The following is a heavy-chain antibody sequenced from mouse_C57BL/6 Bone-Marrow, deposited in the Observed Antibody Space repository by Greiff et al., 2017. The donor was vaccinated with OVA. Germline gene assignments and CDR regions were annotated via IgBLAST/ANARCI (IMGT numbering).Heavy chain of an antibody. D-gene: IGHD4-1*01. CDR3: TSGTWDLCFDY. CDR1: GFNIKDYY. J-gene: IGHJ2*01. Sequence: DVKLQESGAELVRPGASVKLSCTASGFNIKDYYMHWVKQRPEQGLEWIGRIDPEDGDTEYAPKFQGKATMTADTSSNTAYLQLSSLTSEDTAVYYCTSGTWDLCFDYWGQGTTLTVSS. CDR2: IDPEDGDT. V-gene: IGHV14-1*01.